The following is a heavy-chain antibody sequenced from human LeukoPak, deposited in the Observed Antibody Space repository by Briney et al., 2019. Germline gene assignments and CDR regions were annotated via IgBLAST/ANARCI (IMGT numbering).Heavy chain of an antibody. CDR2: IYYSGST. CDR3: ARVLLVGATTIVVYAFDI. D-gene: IGHD1-26*01. Sequence: SSETLSLTCTVSGGSIGSNDYYWDWIRQPPGMGLEYIGSIYYSGSTYYNPSLKGRVTISVDTSKNQFSLKLSSVTAADTAVYYCARVLLVGATTIVVYAFDIWGQETMVTVSS. V-gene: IGHV4-39*07. CDR1: GGSIGSNDYY. J-gene: IGHJ3*02.